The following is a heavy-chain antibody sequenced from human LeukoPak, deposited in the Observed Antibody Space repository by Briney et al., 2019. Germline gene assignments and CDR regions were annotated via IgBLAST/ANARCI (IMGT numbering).Heavy chain of an antibody. J-gene: IGHJ4*02. CDR3: ARYYYDSSGYLLDY. CDR2: IIPIFGTA. V-gene: IGHV1-69*13. Sequence: SVKVSCTASGDTFSSYAISWVRQAPGQGLEWMGGIIPIFGTANYAQKFQGRVTITADESTSTAYMELSSLRSEDTAVYYCARYYYDSSGYLLDYWGQGTLVTVSS. CDR1: GDTFSSYA. D-gene: IGHD3-22*01.